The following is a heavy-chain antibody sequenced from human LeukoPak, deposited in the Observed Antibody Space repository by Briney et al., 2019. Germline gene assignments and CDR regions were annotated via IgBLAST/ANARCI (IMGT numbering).Heavy chain of an antibody. CDR2: FDPEDGET. CDR3: AAGGIYSLLDY. Sequence: GASVKVSCKVSGYTLTELSMHWVRQAPGKGLEWMGGFDPEDGETIYAQKFQGRVTMTEDTSTDTAYMELTSLRSEDSGVYFCAAGGIYSLLDYWGQGTLVTVSS. J-gene: IGHJ4*02. D-gene: IGHD3-10*01. V-gene: IGHV1-24*01. CDR1: GYTLTELS.